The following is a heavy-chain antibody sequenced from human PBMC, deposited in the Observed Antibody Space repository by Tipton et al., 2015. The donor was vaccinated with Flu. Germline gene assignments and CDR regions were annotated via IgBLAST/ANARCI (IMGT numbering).Heavy chain of an antibody. Sequence: LRLSCSVSGDSIGSRYYWGWTRQPPGKGLEWIGYIYYSGSTNYSPSLKSRVTISVDTSKNQFSLKLSSVTAADTAVYYCARDPTVGAVRGYFDYWGQGTLVTVSS. CDR3: ARDPTVGAVRGYFDY. D-gene: IGHD1-26*01. V-gene: IGHV4-59*01. CDR2: IYYSGST. CDR1: GDSIGSRYY. J-gene: IGHJ4*02.